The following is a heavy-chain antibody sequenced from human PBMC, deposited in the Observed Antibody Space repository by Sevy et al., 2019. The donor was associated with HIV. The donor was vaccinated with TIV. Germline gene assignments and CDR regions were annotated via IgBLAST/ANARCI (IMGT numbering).Heavy chain of an antibody. CDR1: GFTFAKYS. Sequence: GGSLRLSCAASGFTFAKYSMSWLRQAPGKGLEWVSTFSFGCGRINYADSVKGRFTISRDDSKNTLYLQKNSLRAEDTAKYFCAREGCTQPHDYWGQGTLVTVSS. J-gene: IGHJ4*02. CDR2: FSFGCGRI. V-gene: IGHV3-23*01. CDR3: AREGCTQPHDY.